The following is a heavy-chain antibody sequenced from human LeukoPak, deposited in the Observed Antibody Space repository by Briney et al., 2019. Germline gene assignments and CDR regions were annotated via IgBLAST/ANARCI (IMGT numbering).Heavy chain of an antibody. CDR1: GYTLTELS. D-gene: IGHD3-10*01. J-gene: IGHJ5*02. Sequence: GASVKVSCKVSGYTLTELSMHWVRQAPGKGLEWMGGFDPEDGETIYAQKFQGRVTMTEDTSTDTAYMELSSLRSEDTAVYYCVNYGSGSYYRYNWFDPWGQGTLVTVSS. CDR3: VNYGSGSYYRYNWFDP. V-gene: IGHV1-24*01. CDR2: FDPEDGET.